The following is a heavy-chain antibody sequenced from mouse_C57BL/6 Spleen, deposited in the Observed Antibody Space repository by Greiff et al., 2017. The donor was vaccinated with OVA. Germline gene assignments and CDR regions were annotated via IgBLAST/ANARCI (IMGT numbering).Heavy chain of an antibody. CDR3: TRALITTVVLDV. CDR2: ISSGGDYI. Sequence: EVQLVESGEGLVKPGGSLKLSCAASGFTFSSYAMSWVRQTPGKRLEWVAYISSGGDYIYYADTVKGRFTISRDNARNTLYLQMSSLKSEDTAMYYCTRALITTVVLDVWGTGTTVTVSS. V-gene: IGHV5-9-1*02. CDR1: GFTFSSYA. J-gene: IGHJ1*03. D-gene: IGHD1-1*01.